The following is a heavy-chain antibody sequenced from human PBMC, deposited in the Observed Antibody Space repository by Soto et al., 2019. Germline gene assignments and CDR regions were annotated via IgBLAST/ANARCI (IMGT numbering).Heavy chain of an antibody. J-gene: IGHJ5*02. CDR3: ARGLYSSSWYAAVRFDP. CDR1: GGSFSGYY. CDR2: INHSGST. D-gene: IGHD6-13*01. V-gene: IGHV4-34*01. Sequence: SETLSLTCAVYGGSFSGYYWSWIRQPPGKGLEWIGEINHSGSTNYNPSLKSRVTISVDTSKNQFSLKLSSVTAADTAVYYCARGLYSSSWYAAVRFDPWGQGTLVTVSS.